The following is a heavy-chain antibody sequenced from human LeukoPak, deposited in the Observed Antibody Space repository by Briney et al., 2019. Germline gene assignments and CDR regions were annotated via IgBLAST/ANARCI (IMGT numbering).Heavy chain of an antibody. J-gene: IGHJ4*02. CDR1: GFSFAGYG. Sequence: GGSLRLSCAASGFSFAGYGMSWVRQAPGKGLEWVANLKQDGSEKYYVDSVKGRFTISRDNAKSSLYLQMDSLRAEDTAVYYCARMMASIPRGVPDYWGQGTLVTVSS. V-gene: IGHV3-7*01. D-gene: IGHD5-24*01. CDR2: LKQDGSEK. CDR3: ARMMASIPRGVPDY.